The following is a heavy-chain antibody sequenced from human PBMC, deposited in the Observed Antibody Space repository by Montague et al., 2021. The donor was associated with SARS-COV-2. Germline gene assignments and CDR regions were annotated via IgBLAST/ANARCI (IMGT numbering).Heavy chain of an antibody. Sequence: SETLSLTCTVSGGSMSDHYWAWIRRPPGKGLEWLAYIYYSGGVNSNASLKSRVSMSVDTSKNQFSLKLTSVTAADTAVYYCARAVSVRRAVNWFDPWGQGPLVTVSS. CDR2: IYYSGGV. CDR3: ARAVSVRRAVNWFDP. J-gene: IGHJ5*02. D-gene: IGHD3-10*01. CDR1: GGSMSDHY. V-gene: IGHV4-59*11.